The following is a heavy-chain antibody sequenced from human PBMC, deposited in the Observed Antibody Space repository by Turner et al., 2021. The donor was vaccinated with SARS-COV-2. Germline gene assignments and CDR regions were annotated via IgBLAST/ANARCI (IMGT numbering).Heavy chain of an antibody. CDR2: IYYSGSA. Sequence: QLQLQESGPGLVKPSEILSLTCTVSGGSISSSSYYWGWSRQPPGKGLEWIGNIYYSGSAYYNPSLKSRVTISVDPSKNQFSLKLTSVTAADTAVYYCARLMDTAMDYYGTDVWGQGTTVTVSS. CDR1: GGSISSSSYY. CDR3: ARLMDTAMDYYGTDV. J-gene: IGHJ6*02. V-gene: IGHV4-39*01. D-gene: IGHD5-18*01.